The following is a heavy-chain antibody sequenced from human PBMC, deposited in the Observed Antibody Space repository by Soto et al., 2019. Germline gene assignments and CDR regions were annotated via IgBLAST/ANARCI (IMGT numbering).Heavy chain of an antibody. D-gene: IGHD6-13*01. CDR3: AREGSSLDNWFDP. Sequence: ASVKVSCKASGGTFSSYTISWVRQAPGQGLEWMGRIIPILGIANYAQKFQGRVTITADKSTSTAYMELSSLRSEDTAVYYCAREGSSLDNWFDPWGQGTLVTVSS. CDR1: GGTFSSYT. V-gene: IGHV1-69*04. CDR2: IIPILGIA. J-gene: IGHJ5*02.